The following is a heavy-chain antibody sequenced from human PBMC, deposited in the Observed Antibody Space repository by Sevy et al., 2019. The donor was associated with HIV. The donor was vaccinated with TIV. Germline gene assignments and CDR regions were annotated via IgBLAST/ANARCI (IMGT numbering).Heavy chain of an antibody. J-gene: IGHJ4*02. CDR1: GFTVSSNY. D-gene: IGHD3-22*01. Sequence: GGSLRLSCAASGFTVSSNYMSWVRQAPGKGLEWVSVIYSGGSTYYADSVKGRFTISRYNSKNTLYLQMNSLRAEDTAVYYCARGWGDRSGYYPLDYWGQGTLVTVSS. CDR2: IYSGGST. CDR3: ARGWGDRSGYYPLDY. V-gene: IGHV3-66*01.